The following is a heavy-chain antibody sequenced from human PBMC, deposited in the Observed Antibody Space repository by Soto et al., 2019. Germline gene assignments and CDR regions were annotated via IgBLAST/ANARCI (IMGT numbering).Heavy chain of an antibody. V-gene: IGHV1-8*01. J-gene: IGHJ4*02. CDR1: GYAFASHD. Sequence: ASVKVSCKASGYAFASHDINWVRQASGQGPEWMGSMNPNSGGTAYAQKFQGRVTLTRNTSIRTAFMEVSSLSSEDTAVYYCARTPYSGFAPFDYWGKGPRVTASS. D-gene: IGHD5-12*01. CDR3: ARTPYSGFAPFDY. CDR2: MNPNSGGT.